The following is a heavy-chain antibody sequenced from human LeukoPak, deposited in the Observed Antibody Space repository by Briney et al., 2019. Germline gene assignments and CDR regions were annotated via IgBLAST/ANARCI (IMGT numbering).Heavy chain of an antibody. CDR3: ARGRSVLGFGEFYGMDV. V-gene: IGHV4-34*01. J-gene: IGHJ6*02. Sequence: SETLSLTCAVYVGSFSGYYWSWIRQPPGKGLEWIGEINHSGSTNYNPSLKSRVTISVDTSKNQFSLKLSSVTAADTAVYYCARGRSVLGFGEFYGMDVWGQGTTVTVSS. D-gene: IGHD3-10*01. CDR1: VGSFSGYY. CDR2: INHSGST.